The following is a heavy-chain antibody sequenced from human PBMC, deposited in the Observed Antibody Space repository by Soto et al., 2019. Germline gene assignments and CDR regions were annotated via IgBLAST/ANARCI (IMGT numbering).Heavy chain of an antibody. CDR2: ISNCGGSA. CDR3: ARFGSSSHWYFDL. V-gene: IGHV3-23*01. J-gene: IGHJ2*01. Sequence: EVQLLESGGGLAQPGGSLRLSCVASGFTFSNYAMSWVRQAPGKGLEWVSGISNCGGSAYYADSVKGRFTISRDNSKNTLYLQMNSLRAEDTAVYYCARFGSSSHWYFDLWGRGTLVTVSS. CDR1: GFTFSNYA. D-gene: IGHD6-13*01.